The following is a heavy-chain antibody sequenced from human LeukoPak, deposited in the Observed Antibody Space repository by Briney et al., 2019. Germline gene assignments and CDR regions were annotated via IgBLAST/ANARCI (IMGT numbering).Heavy chain of an antibody. D-gene: IGHD5-24*01. CDR1: GFTFSSYA. CDR3: ARARWYSCDY. J-gene: IGHJ4*02. Sequence: GGSLRLSCAASGFTFSSYAMSWVRQAPGKGLEWVSYISSSGSTIYYADSLKGRFTISRDNAKNTLYLQMNSLRGEDTAVYYCARARWYSCDYWGQGTLVTVSS. CDR2: ISSSGSTI. V-gene: IGHV3-48*04.